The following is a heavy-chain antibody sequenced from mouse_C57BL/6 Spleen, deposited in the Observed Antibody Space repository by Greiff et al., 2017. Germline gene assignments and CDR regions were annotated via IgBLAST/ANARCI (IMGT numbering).Heavy chain of an antibody. D-gene: IGHD2-3*01. CDR3: ARIDGKGYFDY. V-gene: IGHV1-9*01. J-gene: IGHJ2*01. CDR2: ILPGSGST. CDR1: GYTFTGYW. Sequence: VQLQQSGAELMKPGASVKLSCKATGYTFTGYWIEWVKQRPGHGLEWIGEILPGSGSTNYNEKFKGKATLTADTSSNTAYMQLSSLTTEDSAICYCARIDGKGYFDYWGQGTTLTVSS.